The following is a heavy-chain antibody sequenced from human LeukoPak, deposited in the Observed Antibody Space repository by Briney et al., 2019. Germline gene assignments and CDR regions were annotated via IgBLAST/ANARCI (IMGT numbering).Heavy chain of an antibody. V-gene: IGHV1-69*05. D-gene: IGHD4-17*01. CDR2: IIPIFGTA. Sequence: ASVKVSCKASGGTFSSYAISWVRQAPGQGLEWMGGIIPIFGTANYAQKFQGRVTITTDESTSTAYMELSSLRSEDTAVYYCAAGQTVNYYYYYMDVWGKGTTVTVSS. CDR1: GGTFSSYA. CDR3: AAGQTVNYYYYYMDV. J-gene: IGHJ6*03.